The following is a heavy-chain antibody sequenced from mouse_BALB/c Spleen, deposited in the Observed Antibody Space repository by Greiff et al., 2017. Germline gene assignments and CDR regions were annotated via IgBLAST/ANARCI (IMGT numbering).Heavy chain of an antibody. Sequence: EVQGVESGGGLVQPGGSRKLSCAASGFTFSDYGMAWVRQAPGQGPEWVAFISNLAYSIYYADTVTGRFTISRENAKNTLYLEMSSLRSEDTAMYYCARGDYRYDGDAMDYWGQGTSVTVSS. CDR1: GFTFSDYG. D-gene: IGHD2-14*01. CDR3: ARGDYRYDGDAMDY. J-gene: IGHJ4*01. V-gene: IGHV5-15*02. CDR2: ISNLAYSI.